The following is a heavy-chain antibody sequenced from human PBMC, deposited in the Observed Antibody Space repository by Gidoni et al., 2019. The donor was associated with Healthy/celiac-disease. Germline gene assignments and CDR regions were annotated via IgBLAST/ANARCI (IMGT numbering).Heavy chain of an antibody. CDR2: IYYSGGT. Sequence: QVQLQESGPGLVKPSETLSLTCTVSGGSISSYYWSWIRQPPGKGLEWIGYIYYSGGTNYNPSLKSRVTISVDTSKNQFSLKLSSVTAADTAVYYCARESSSGSDDAFDIWGQGTMVTVSS. D-gene: IGHD1-26*01. J-gene: IGHJ3*02. V-gene: IGHV4-59*01. CDR3: ARESSSGSDDAFDI. CDR1: GGSISSYY.